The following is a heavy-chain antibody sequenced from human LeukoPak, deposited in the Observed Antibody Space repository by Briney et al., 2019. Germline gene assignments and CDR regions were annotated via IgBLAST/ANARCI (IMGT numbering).Heavy chain of an antibody. CDR3: ARSGPRAYYDILTGYYGSGMDV. CDR1: GFTFSDYY. Sequence: GGSLRLSCAASGFTFSDYYMSWIRQAPGKGLEWVSYISSSGSTIYYADSVKGRFTISRGNAKNSLYLQMNSLRAEDTAVYYCARSGPRAYYDILTGYYGSGMDVWGQGTTVTVSS. J-gene: IGHJ6*02. D-gene: IGHD3-9*01. CDR2: ISSSGSTI. V-gene: IGHV3-11*01.